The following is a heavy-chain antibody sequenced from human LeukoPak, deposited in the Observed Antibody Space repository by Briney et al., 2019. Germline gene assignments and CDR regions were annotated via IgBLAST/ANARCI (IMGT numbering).Heavy chain of an antibody. V-gene: IGHV3-7*03. CDR3: ARKTVVGSYFDY. D-gene: IGHD4-23*01. CDR2: IKQDGSDK. J-gene: IGHJ4*02. CDR1: GFTFSSYW. Sequence: GGSLRLSCAASGFTFSSYWMSWVRQAPRKGLEWVANIKQDGSDKYYVDSVRGRFTISRDNAKNSLYLQINSLRAEDTAVYYCARKTVVGSYFDYWGQGTPVTVS.